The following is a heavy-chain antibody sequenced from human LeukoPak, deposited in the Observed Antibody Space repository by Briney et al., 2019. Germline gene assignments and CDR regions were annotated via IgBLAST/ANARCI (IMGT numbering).Heavy chain of an antibody. V-gene: IGHV3-33*01. D-gene: IGHD6-19*01. CDR2: IWYDGSKK. Sequence: GRSLRLSCAASGFTFSSYGMHWVRQAPGTGLEWVSVIWYDGSKKYYADSVKGRFTTSRDNSKNTVYLHMNSLRVEDTAVYYCARDPRGIAVAGTGDYWGQGTLVTVSS. CDR1: GFTFSSYG. CDR3: ARDPRGIAVAGTGDY. J-gene: IGHJ4*02.